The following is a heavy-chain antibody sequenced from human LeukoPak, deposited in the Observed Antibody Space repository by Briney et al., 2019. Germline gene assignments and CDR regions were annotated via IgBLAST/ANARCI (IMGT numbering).Heavy chain of an antibody. CDR1: EFTFDDYA. Sequence: TGGSLRLSCAASEFTFDDYAMHWVRQAPGKGLEWVSLITWDGVDTYYADSVKGRFTISRDNSKNSLYLQMNSLRAEDTAVYYCAELGITMIGGVWGKGTTVTISS. D-gene: IGHD3-10*02. J-gene: IGHJ6*04. CDR3: AELGITMIGGV. CDR2: ITWDGVDT. V-gene: IGHV3-43D*03.